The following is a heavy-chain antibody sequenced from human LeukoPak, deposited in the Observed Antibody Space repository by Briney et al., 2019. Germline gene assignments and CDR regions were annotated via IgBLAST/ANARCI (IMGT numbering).Heavy chain of an antibody. V-gene: IGHV3-48*01. J-gene: IGHJ3*02. D-gene: IGHD3-10*01. CDR2: ISSSGSIT. Sequence: GRSLRLSCAASGFTLSSHNINWVRQAPGKGLEWVSHISSSGSITYYGDSVKGRITISRDNAKNSVSLYMNSLRAEDSAVYYCARPGITAFDIWGQGTMVTVSS. CDR1: GFTLSSHN. CDR3: ARPGITAFDI.